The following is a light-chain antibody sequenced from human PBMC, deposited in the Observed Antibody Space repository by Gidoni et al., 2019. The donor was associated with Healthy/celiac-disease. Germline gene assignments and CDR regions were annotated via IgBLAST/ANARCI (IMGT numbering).Light chain of an antibody. CDR1: QSLVYSDGNTY. V-gene: IGKV2-30*01. CDR3: MQGTHWPRT. Sequence: VVMTQSPLSLPVTLGQPASISCRSSQSLVYSDGNTYLNWFQQRPGHSPRRLIYKVSNRDSGVPDRFSGSGSGTDFTLKISRVEAEDVGVYYCMQGTHWPRTFGQGTKVEIK. J-gene: IGKJ1*01. CDR2: KVS.